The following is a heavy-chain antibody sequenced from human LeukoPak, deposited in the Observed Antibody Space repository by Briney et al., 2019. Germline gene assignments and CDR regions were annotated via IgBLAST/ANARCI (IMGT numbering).Heavy chain of an antibody. CDR2: IYSGGST. J-gene: IGHJ4*02. CDR3: ASSYGSGSYYTRFDY. CDR1: GFTVSSNY. V-gene: IGHV3-53*01. D-gene: IGHD3-10*01. Sequence: GGSLRLSCAASGFTVSSNYMSWVRQAPGKGLEWVSVIYSGGSTYYADSVKGRFTISRDNAKDSLYLQMNSLRAEDTAVYYCASSYGSGSYYTRFDYWGQGTLVTVSS.